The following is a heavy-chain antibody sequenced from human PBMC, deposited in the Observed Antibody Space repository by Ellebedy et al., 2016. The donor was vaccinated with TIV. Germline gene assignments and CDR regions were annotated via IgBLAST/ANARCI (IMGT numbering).Heavy chain of an antibody. J-gene: IGHJ6*02. D-gene: IGHD3-9*01. Sequence: ASVKVSCKASDYSFYKFGISWVRQAPGQGLEWLGWISAYSGYTNYAQKFQGRVTMTTDTSTTTAYMELRSLRSDDTAVYYCASPWLYISINGMDVWGQGTTVTVSS. CDR2: ISAYSGYT. V-gene: IGHV1-18*01. CDR1: DYSFYKFG. CDR3: ASPWLYISINGMDV.